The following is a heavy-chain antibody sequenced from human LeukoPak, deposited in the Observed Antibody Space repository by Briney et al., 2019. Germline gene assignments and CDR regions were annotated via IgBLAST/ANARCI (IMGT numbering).Heavy chain of an antibody. J-gene: IGHJ4*02. CDR3: ARDLWVAAAGTGFDY. CDR2: TYYRSKWYN. D-gene: IGHD6-13*01. V-gene: IGHV6-1*01. Sequence: SQTLSLTCAISGDSVSSNIAAWNWIRQSPSRGLEWLGRTYYRSKWYNDYAVPVKSRITINPDTSKNKFSLQLNSVTPEDTAVYYCARDLWVAAAGTGFDYWGQGTLVTVSS. CDR1: GDSVSSNIAA.